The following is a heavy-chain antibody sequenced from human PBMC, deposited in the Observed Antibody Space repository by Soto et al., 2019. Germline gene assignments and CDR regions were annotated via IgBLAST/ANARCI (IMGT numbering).Heavy chain of an antibody. CDR3: ARDHYFGSGSYGRDY. CDR1: GFTFSTYT. CDR2: IYSTSTYI. Sequence: EVQLVESGGGLVKPGGSLRLSCAASGFTFSTYTMNWVRQAPGKGLECVSSIYSTSTYIYYTDSVKGRFSISRDNARNSLYLQMNSLRAEDTAVYYCARDHYFGSGSYGRDYWGPGTLVTVSS. D-gene: IGHD3-10*01. J-gene: IGHJ4*02. V-gene: IGHV3-21*01.